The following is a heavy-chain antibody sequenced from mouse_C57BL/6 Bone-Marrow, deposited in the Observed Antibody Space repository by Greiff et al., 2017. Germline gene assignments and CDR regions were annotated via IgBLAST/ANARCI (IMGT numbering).Heavy chain of an antibody. CDR3: ARHLYDYDAPFAY. D-gene: IGHD2-4*01. CDR2: ISNLAYSI. CDR1: GFTFSDYG. Sequence: EVMLVESGGGLVQPGGSLKLSCAASGFTFSDYGMAWVRQAPRKGPEWVAFISNLAYSIYYADTVTGRFTISRENAKNTLYLEMSSLRSEDTAMYYCARHLYDYDAPFAYWGQGTLVTVSA. J-gene: IGHJ3*01. V-gene: IGHV5-15*01.